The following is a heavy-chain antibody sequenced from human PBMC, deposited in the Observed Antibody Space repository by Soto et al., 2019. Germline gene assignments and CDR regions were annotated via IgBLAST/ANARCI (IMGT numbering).Heavy chain of an antibody. J-gene: IGHJ4*02. CDR2: VSGYNGDT. CDR3: ARDLGGWPDY. Sequence: ASVKVSCKASGYTFTSYGISWVRQAPGQGLECMGWVSGYNGDTNYAQKFQDRVTTTRDTSASTAYMELSSLRSEDTAVYYCARDLGGWPDYWGQGTLVTVSS. D-gene: IGHD6-19*01. CDR1: GYTFTSYG. V-gene: IGHV1-18*01.